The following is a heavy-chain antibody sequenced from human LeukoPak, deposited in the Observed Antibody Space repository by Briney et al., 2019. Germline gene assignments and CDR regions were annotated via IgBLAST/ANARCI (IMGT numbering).Heavy chain of an antibody. CDR1: GFTFSNAW. CDR3: TTRYCSGGRCDY. CDR2: IKSKTDGGTT. J-gene: IGHJ4*02. D-gene: IGHD2-15*01. V-gene: IGHV3-15*01. Sequence: GGSLRLSRAASGFTFSNAWMNWVRQAPGKGPEWVGRIKSKTDGGTTDFAAPVKGRFNTSCDDSKTTLYLQMTSLETADTAVYYCTTRYCSGGRCDYWGQGTLVTVSS.